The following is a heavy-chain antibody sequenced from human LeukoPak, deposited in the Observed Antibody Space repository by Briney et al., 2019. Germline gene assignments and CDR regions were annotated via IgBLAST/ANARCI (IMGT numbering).Heavy chain of an antibody. CDR3: ARARLGYYYYYYMDV. V-gene: IGHV4-34*01. J-gene: IGHJ6*03. CDR1: GGSFSGYY. CDR2: INHSGST. D-gene: IGHD3-16*01. Sequence: SETLSLTCAVYGGSFSGYYWSWIRQPPGKGLEWIGEINHSGSTNYNPSLKSRVTISVDTSKNQFSLKLSSVTAADTAVYYCARARLGYYYYYYMDVWGKGTTVTVSS.